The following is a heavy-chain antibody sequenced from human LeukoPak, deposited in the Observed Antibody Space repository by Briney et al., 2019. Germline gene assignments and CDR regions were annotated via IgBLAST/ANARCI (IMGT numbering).Heavy chain of an antibody. J-gene: IGHJ6*02. CDR1: GYTFTGYY. D-gene: IGHD4-17*01. V-gene: IGHV1-46*01. CDR2: INPSGGST. CDR3: ARLNYGNKDYYYGMDV. Sequence: ASVKVSCKASGYTFTGYYMHWVRQAPGQGLEWMGIINPSGGSTSYAQKFQGRVTMTRDTSTSTVYMELSSLRSEDTAVYYCARLNYGNKDYYYGMDVWGQGTTVTVSS.